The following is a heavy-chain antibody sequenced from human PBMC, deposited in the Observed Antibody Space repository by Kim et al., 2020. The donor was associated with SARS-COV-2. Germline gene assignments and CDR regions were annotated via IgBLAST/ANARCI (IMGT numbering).Heavy chain of an antibody. J-gene: IGHJ4*02. CDR1: GLTFNNYG. V-gene: IGHV3-7*03. CDR2: IKFNGRKQ. D-gene: IGHD3-10*01. CDR3: AGGKGDYPGSASFDN. Sequence: GGSLRLSCVASGLTFNNYGMTWVRQAPGKGLEWVANIKFNGRKQYYVGSVKGRFTISRDNAQNSLYLQMNSLRVDDTAIYYCAGGKGDYPGSASFDNLGLRALVTVSS.